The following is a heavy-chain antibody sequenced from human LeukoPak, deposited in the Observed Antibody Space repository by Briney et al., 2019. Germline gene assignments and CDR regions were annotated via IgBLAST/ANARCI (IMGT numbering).Heavy chain of an antibody. J-gene: IGHJ6*04. Sequence: SETLSFTCPAPGCSISSYYWSWIRQPPGKGLEWIGYIYYSGSTNYHPSLRSRVAISVDTSKNQFSLKLSSVTAADTAVYYSAREWSIRGVNSYGMDVWGKGTTVTVSS. CDR3: AREWSIRGVNSYGMDV. D-gene: IGHD3-10*01. CDR2: IYYSGST. CDR1: GCSISSYY. V-gene: IGHV4-59*01.